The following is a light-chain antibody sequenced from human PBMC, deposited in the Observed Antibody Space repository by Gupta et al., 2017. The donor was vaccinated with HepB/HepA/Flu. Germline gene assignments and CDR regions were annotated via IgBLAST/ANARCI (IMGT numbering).Light chain of an antibody. J-gene: IGLJ1*01. CDR1: SSNVGNNY. CDR2: EDN. V-gene: IGLV1-51*02. CDR3: GTWDGRTKI. Sequence: QSVLTQQPSQSASPGQKVTISCSGGSSNVGNNYVSWYQQLPGTAPKLLIYEDNKRPSGIPDRFSASKSGTSATLDITGLQTGDEADYYCGTWDGRTKIFGTGTKLTVL.